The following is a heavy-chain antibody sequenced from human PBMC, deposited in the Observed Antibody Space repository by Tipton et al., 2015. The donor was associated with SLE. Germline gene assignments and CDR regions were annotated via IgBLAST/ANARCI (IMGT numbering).Heavy chain of an antibody. D-gene: IGHD6-6*01. J-gene: IGHJ6*03. V-gene: IGHV4-59*01. Sequence: TLSLTCTVSRGSISSYYWSWIRQPPGQGLEWIGHVFYNGETNYNPSLKGRLTVSRDNSRNTLFLQMNSLRPEDTAIYYCVRAPAPESTSSSSSYFDVWGNGTTVTVSS. CDR2: VFYNGET. CDR3: VRAPAPESTSSSSSYFDV. CDR1: RGSISSYY.